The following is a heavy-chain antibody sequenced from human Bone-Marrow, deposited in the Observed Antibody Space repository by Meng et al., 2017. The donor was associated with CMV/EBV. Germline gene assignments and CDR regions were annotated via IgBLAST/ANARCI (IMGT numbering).Heavy chain of an antibody. CDR1: GFTVSSNY. J-gene: IGHJ4*02. CDR2: ISGSGGST. Sequence: GGSLRLSCAASGFTVSSNYMSWVRQAPGKGLEWVSAISGSGGSTYYADSVKGRFTISRDNSKNTLYLQMNSLRAEDTAVYYCAKVPIYITGTVFDYWGQGNLVNVAS. D-gene: IGHD1-20*01. CDR3: AKVPIYITGTVFDY. V-gene: IGHV3-23*01.